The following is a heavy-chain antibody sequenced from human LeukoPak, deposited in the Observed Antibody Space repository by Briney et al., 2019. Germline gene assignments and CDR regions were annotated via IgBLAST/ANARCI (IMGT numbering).Heavy chain of an antibody. V-gene: IGHV1-2*02. CDR2: INPNSGGT. CDR3: ARGEWYIVVVPAAY. J-gene: IGHJ4*02. D-gene: IGHD2-2*01. Sequence: ASVKVSCKASGYTFTGYYMHWVRQAPGQGLEWMGWINPNSGGTNYAQRFQGRVTMTRDTSISTAYMELSRLRSDDAAVYYCARGEWYIVVVPAAYWGQGTLVTVSS. CDR1: GYTFTGYY.